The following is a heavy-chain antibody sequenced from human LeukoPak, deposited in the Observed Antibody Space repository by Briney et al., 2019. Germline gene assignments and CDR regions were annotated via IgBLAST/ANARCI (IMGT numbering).Heavy chain of an antibody. V-gene: IGHV3-33*01. Sequence: GGSLRLSCAASGFTFRSFGMHWVRQAPGKGLEWVAVIWYDGSKTYYADSVKGRFTISRDNPKNMLYLEMNSPRAEDTAVYYCARDGPDLDLDYWGQGTLATVSS. CDR1: GFTFRSFG. CDR2: IWYDGSKT. J-gene: IGHJ4*02. CDR3: ARDGPDLDLDY. D-gene: IGHD3/OR15-3a*01.